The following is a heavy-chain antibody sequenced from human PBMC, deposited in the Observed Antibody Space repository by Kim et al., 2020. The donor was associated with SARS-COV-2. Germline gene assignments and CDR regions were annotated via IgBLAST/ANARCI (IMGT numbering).Heavy chain of an antibody. CDR3: ARASSITIFGVVIIQGFDY. CDR2: IYYSGST. J-gene: IGHJ4*02. V-gene: IGHV4-59*13. D-gene: IGHD3-3*01. CDR1: GGSISSYY. Sequence: SETLSLTCTVSGGSISSYYWSWIRQPPGKGLEWIGYIYYSGSTNYNLSLKSRVTISVDTSKNQFSLKLSSVTAADTAVYYCARASSITIFGVVIIQGFDYWGQGTLVTVSS.